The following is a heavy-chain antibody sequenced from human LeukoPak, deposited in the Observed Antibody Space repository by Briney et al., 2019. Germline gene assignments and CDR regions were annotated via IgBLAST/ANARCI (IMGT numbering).Heavy chain of an antibody. J-gene: IGHJ4*02. CDR2: IYSGGST. CDR3: ARAPDWFVGYYFDY. D-gene: IGHD3-9*01. V-gene: IGHV3-66*02. Sequence: PGGSLRLSCAASGFTVSSNYMSWVRQAPGKGLEWVSVIYSGGSTYYADSVKGRFTISRDNSKNTLYLQMNSLRAEDTAVYYCARAPDWFVGYYFDYWGRGTLVTVSS. CDR1: GFTVSSNY.